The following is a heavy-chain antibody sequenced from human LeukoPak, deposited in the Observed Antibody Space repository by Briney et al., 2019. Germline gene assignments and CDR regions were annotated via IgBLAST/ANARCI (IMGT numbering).Heavy chain of an antibody. D-gene: IGHD3-22*01. CDR1: GFTFDDYA. CDR2: ISWNSGSI. V-gene: IGHV3-9*01. J-gene: IGHJ4*02. Sequence: PGGSLRLSCAASGFTFDDYAMPWVRQAPGKGLEWVSGISWNSGSIGYADSVKGRFTISRDNAKNSLYLQMNSLRAEDTALYYCAKDTNYYDSSGRFDYWGQGTLVTVSS. CDR3: AKDTNYYDSSGRFDY.